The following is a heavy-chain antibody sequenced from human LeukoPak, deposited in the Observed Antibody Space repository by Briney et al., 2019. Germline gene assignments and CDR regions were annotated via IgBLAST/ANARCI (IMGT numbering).Heavy chain of an antibody. CDR3: ARGWITFGGVITN. V-gene: IGHV4-34*01. CDR2: TNHSGSI. CDR1: GGSFSGYY. Sequence: PSETLSLTCAVYGGSFSGYYWSWIRQPPGKGLEWIGETNHSGSINYNPSLKSRVTISVDTSKNQVSLKLSSVTAADTAMYYCARGWITFGGVITNWGQGTLVTVSS. J-gene: IGHJ4*02. D-gene: IGHD3-16*02.